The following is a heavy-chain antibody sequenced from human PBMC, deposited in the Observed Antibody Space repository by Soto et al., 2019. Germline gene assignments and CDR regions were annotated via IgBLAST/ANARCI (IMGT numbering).Heavy chain of an antibody. CDR3: TGYYDRSGSYTGYYGMDV. Sequence: GGSLRLSCATSAFNFSASAKHILRQASGKGLLRFSRIRSKTNSYATAYAASVKARLTISRDDSKNTAYLQTTSLKTEDTAVSYCTGYYDRSGSYTGYYGMDVWGKETTATVSS. CDR2: IRSKTNSYAT. J-gene: IGHJ6*01. D-gene: IGHD3-22*01. CDR1: AFNFSASA. V-gene: IGHV3-73*01.